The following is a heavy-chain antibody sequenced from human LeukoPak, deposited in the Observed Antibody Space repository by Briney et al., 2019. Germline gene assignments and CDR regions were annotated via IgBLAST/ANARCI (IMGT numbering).Heavy chain of an antibody. CDR1: GFTFSSYA. D-gene: IGHD3-3*01. Sequence: GGSLRLSCAASGFTFSSYAMHWVRQAPGKGLEWVAVISYDGSNKYYADSVKGRFTISRDNSKSTLYLQVNSLRAEDTAVYYCARDPASVYDFWSSYFDYWGQGTLVTVSS. CDR2: ISYDGSNK. CDR3: ARDPASVYDFWSSYFDY. V-gene: IGHV3-30*04. J-gene: IGHJ4*02.